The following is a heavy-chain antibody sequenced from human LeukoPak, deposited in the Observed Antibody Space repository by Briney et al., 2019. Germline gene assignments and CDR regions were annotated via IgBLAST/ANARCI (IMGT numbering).Heavy chain of an antibody. CDR1: GFIFDDYA. D-gene: IGHD1-26*01. Sequence: GRSLRLSCAASGFIFDDYAMHWVRQAPGKGPEWVSGISWNGGAVGYADPVKGRCTISRDNAGNSLYLQLNRLRPEDTAYYYCAKGLVRPVGATHFDFWGQGTLVTVSS. J-gene: IGHJ4*02. CDR2: ISWNGGAV. V-gene: IGHV3-9*01. CDR3: AKGLVRPVGATHFDF.